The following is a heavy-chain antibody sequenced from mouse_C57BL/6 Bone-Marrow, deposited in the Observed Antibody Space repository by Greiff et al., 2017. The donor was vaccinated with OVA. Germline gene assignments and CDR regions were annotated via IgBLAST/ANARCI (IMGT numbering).Heavy chain of an antibody. CDR1: GYSITSGYF. CDR2: ITYDGSN. CDR3: ASEVRRFFDY. D-gene: IGHD1-1*01. V-gene: IGHV3-6*01. J-gene: IGHJ2*01. Sequence: ESGPGLVKPSQSLSLTCSVSGYSITSGYFWYWIRRFPGNKLGWMGFITYDGSNNYNPSLKNRTSITRNTSKNQCVLKLNSVTTEDTATDYCASEVRRFFDYWGQGTTLTVSS.